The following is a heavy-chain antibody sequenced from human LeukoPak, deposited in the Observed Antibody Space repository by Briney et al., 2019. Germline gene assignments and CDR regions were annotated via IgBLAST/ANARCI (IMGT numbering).Heavy chain of an antibody. CDR2: IIPIFGTA. J-gene: IGHJ4*02. CDR1: GGTFSSYA. D-gene: IGHD6-6*01. V-gene: IGHV1-69*05. Sequence: ASVKVSCKASGGTFSSYAISWVRQAPGQGLEWMGGIIPIFGTANYAQKFQGRVTITTDESTSTAYMELSSLRSEDTAVYYCASEGVLDSSSSGTSFDYWGQGTLVTVSS. CDR3: ASEGVLDSSSSGTSFDY.